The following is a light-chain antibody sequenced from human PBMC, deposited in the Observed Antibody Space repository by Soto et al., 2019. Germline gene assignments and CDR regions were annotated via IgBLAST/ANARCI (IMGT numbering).Light chain of an antibody. CDR3: QQYSSYSPWT. CDR1: QSISSW. CDR2: KAS. Sequence: DIQMTQSPSTLSASVGDRVTITCRASQSISSWLAWYQQKPGKAPKLLIYKASTLESGVPSRFSGSGSGTEFTLSISCLQPDDFASYYCQQYSSYSPWTFGQGT. V-gene: IGKV1-5*03. J-gene: IGKJ1*01.